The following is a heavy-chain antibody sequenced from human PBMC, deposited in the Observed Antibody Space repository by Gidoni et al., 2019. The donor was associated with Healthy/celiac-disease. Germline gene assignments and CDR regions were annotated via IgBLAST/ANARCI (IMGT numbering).Heavy chain of an antibody. V-gene: IGHV3-13*01. D-gene: IGHD4-17*01. Sequence: EVQLVESGGGLVQPGGSLRLSCAASGFTLRSYDMHWVRQATGKGLEWVSAIGTAGDTYYPGSVKGRFTISRENAKNSLYLQMNSLRAGDTAVYYCARDHLTSTDYYGMDVWGQGTTVTVSS. CDR3: ARDHLTSTDYYGMDV. CDR2: IGTAGDT. CDR1: GFTLRSYD. J-gene: IGHJ6*02.